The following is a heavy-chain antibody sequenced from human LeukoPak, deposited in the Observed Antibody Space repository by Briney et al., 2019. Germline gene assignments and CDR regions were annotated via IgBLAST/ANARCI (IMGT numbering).Heavy chain of an antibody. CDR1: DYTFTNYY. Sequence: GASVKVSCRASDYTFTNYYMDWVRQAPGQGLEWMGRINPNTGGTNYAQKFQGRVTVTIDTSVSTSYMELNSLESDDTAVYYCAKGDSSGRRFFDYWGQGTVVTVSS. D-gene: IGHD6-19*01. CDR2: INPNTGGT. J-gene: IGHJ4*02. CDR3: AKGDSSGRRFFDY. V-gene: IGHV1-2*06.